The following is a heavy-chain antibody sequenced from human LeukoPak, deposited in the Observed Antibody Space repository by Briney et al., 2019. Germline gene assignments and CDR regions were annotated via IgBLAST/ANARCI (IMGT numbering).Heavy chain of an antibody. Sequence: EASVKVSCKASGGTFSSYAISWVRQAPGQGLEWMGWISAYNGNTNYAQKLQGRVTMTTDTSTSTAYMELRSLRSDDTAVYYCARIGGSRGCSSTSCYPDYWGQGTLVTVSS. CDR3: ARIGGSRGCSSTSCYPDY. D-gene: IGHD2-2*01. J-gene: IGHJ4*02. CDR2: ISAYNGNT. V-gene: IGHV1-18*01. CDR1: GGTFSSYA.